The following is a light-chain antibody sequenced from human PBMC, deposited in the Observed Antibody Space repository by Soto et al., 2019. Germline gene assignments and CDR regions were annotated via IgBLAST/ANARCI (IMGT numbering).Light chain of an antibody. CDR2: GAS. Sequence: EIVLTQSPGTLSLSPGERATLSCRASQSISSSYLAWYQQKPGQAPRLLIYGASSRATGIPDRFSGTGSGTDFALTINRLEPEDCAVYYCQQYDGSPQTFGQGTKVEIK. CDR1: QSISSSY. CDR3: QQYDGSPQT. V-gene: IGKV3-20*01. J-gene: IGKJ1*01.